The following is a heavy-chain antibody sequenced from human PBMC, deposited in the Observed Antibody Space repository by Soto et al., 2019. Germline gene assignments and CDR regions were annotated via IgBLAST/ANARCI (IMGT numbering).Heavy chain of an antibody. J-gene: IGHJ4*02. D-gene: IGHD1-7*01. CDR2: IIPISGAA. Sequence: SVKVSCKASGGTFSNYVVNWVRQAPGQGLEWMGRIIPISGAANYAQKFQGRVTITADKSTSTSYTELSSLRSEDTAVYYCARDMTRTVVPYFDFWGQGTLVTVSS. CDR3: ARDMTRTVVPYFDF. V-gene: IGHV1-69*06. CDR1: GGTFSNYV.